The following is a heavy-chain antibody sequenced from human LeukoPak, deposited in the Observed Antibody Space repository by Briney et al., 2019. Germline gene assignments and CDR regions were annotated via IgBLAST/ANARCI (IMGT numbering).Heavy chain of an antibody. Sequence: GGSLRLSCAASGFTFSSYSMNWVRQAPGKGLEWVSSISSSSSYIYYADSVKGRFTISRDNAKNSLYLQMNSLRAEDTAVYYCAREGSITIFWYFDYWGQGTLVTVSS. CDR2: ISSSSSYI. V-gene: IGHV3-21*01. CDR1: GFTFSSYS. J-gene: IGHJ4*02. CDR3: AREGSITIFWYFDY. D-gene: IGHD3-9*01.